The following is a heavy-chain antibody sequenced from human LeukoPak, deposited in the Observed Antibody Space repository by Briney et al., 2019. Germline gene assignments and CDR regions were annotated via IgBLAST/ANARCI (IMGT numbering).Heavy chain of an antibody. V-gene: IGHV1-69*01. Sequence: ASVKVSCKASGGTFSIYAISWVRQAPGQGLEWMGGIIPIFGTANYAQKFQGRVTITADESTSTAYMELSSLRSEDTAVYYCVGRNDQTYYYYGMDVWGKGTTVTVSS. D-gene: IGHD2-2*01. CDR2: IIPIFGTA. CDR3: VGRNDQTYYYYGMDV. CDR1: GGTFSIYA. J-gene: IGHJ6*04.